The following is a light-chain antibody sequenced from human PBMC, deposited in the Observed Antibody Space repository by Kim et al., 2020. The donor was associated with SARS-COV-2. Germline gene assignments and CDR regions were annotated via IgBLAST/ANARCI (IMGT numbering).Light chain of an antibody. Sequence: SYELTQPPSVSVSPGQTASITCSGDKLGDKYACWYQQKPGQSPVLVIYQDSKRPSGIPERFSGSNSGNTATLTISGTQAMDEAYYYCQAWDSSFVVFGGG. CDR1: KLGDKY. V-gene: IGLV3-1*01. CDR2: QDS. CDR3: QAWDSSFVV. J-gene: IGLJ2*01.